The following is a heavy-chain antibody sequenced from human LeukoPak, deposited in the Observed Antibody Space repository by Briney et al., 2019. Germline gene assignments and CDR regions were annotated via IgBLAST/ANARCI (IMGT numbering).Heavy chain of an antibody. D-gene: IGHD6-19*01. J-gene: IGHJ6*02. V-gene: IGHV3-66*01. CDR2: IYSGGST. CDR3: ARSIAVAGTPSRGYGMDV. Sequence: GGSLRLSCAASGFTVSNNYMSWVRQAPGKGLEWVSVIYSGGSTYYADSVKGRFTISRDNSKNTLYLQMNSLRAEDTAVYYCARSIAVAGTPSRGYGMDVWGQGTTVTVSS. CDR1: GFTVSNNY.